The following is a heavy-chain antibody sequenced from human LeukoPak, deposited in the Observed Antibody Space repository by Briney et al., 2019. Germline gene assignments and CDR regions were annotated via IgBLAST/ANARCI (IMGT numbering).Heavy chain of an antibody. D-gene: IGHD5-18*01. CDR1: GASISNSDYY. CDR3: ARRSNKGPYSYITNDY. V-gene: IGHV4-39*01. J-gene: IGHJ4*02. CDR2: VDYSGGT. Sequence: PSETLSLTCSVSGASISNSDYYWGWIRQPPGKGLEWIGSVDYSGGTYYNPSLQGRVTIAVDTYQKQVSLKVNSVTAADTAVYYCARRSNKGPYSYITNDYWGQGTLVTVSS.